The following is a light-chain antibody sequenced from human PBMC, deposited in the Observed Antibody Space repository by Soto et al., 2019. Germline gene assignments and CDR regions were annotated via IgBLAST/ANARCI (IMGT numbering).Light chain of an antibody. V-gene: IGKV1-39*01. CDR2: AAS. CDR3: QQSYGSPFT. J-gene: IGKJ3*01. Sequence: DLQMTQSPSSLSASVGDRVTITCRASQSISGYLNWYQQQPGKAPNLLIYAASSLQSGVPSRFSGSGSGTDFTLTISSLQPEDFATYYCQQSYGSPFTFGPGTKVDIK. CDR1: QSISGY.